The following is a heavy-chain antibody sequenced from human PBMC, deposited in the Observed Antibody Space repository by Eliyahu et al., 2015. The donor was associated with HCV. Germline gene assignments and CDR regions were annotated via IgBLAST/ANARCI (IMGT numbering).Heavy chain of an antibody. CDR1: GFTFXTYD. J-gene: IGHJ2*01. Sequence: EVQLLESGGGLVQPGGSLRLXXAASGFTFXTYDMSWVRLAPGKGLQWVSAISYGGGSTYADSVKGRFTISRDNSKNTLFLQMNSLRAEDTAVYYCAKVLTSWFFDLWGRGTLVTVSS. CDR3: AKVLTSWFFDL. CDR2: ISYGGGST. V-gene: IGHV3-23*01. D-gene: IGHD2-8*01.